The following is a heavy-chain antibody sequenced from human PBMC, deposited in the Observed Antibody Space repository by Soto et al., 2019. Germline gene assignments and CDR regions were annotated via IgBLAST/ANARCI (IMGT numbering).Heavy chain of an antibody. CDR2: MNPNSGNT. CDR1: GYTFTSYD. CDR3: ARGPPSSYYYDSSGYYPAPDY. V-gene: IGHV1-8*01. J-gene: IGHJ4*02. Sequence: GASVKVSCKASGYTFTSYDINWVRQATGQGLEWMGWMNPNSGNTGYAQKFQGRVTMTRNTSISTAYMELSSLRSEDTAVYYCARGPPSSYYYDSSGYYPAPDYWGQGTLVTVSS. D-gene: IGHD3-22*01.